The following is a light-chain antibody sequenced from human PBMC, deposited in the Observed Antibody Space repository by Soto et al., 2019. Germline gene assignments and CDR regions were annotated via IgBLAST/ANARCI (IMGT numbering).Light chain of an antibody. J-gene: IGLJ3*02. Sequence: QLVLTQSSSASASLGSSVKLTCTLSSGHNNYIIAWHQQQPRKAPRYLMKIEGSGSFNKGSGVPDRFSGYRSGTDRYLTISNVQFDDEADYYCETGDSNAWVFGGGTKLTVL. CDR3: ETGDSNAWV. CDR2: IEGSGSF. V-gene: IGLV4-60*02. CDR1: SGHNNYI.